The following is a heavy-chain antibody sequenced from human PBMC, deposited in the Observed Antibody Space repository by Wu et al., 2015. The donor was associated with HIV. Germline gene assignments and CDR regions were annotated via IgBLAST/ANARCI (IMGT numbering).Heavy chain of an antibody. CDR1: GPTFTGYY. D-gene: IGHD3-10*01. V-gene: IGHV1-2*02. CDR3: TAYPRDIWSTGLPY. Sequence: QVQLVQSGAEVKKPGASVKVSCKSSGPTFTGYYLHWVRQAPGQGLEWMAWINFNSGGTNSAQMFQGRVTLTSDTSLSTVYLEMGSLTYDDTAVYYCTAYPRDIWSTGLPYWGQGTLVSVS. J-gene: IGHJ1*01. CDR2: INFNSGGT.